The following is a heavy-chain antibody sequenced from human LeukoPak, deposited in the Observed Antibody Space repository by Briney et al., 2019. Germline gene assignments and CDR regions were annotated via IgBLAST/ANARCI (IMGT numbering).Heavy chain of an antibody. Sequence: KPSETLSLTCAVYGGSFSGYYWSWIRQPPGKGLEWIGEINHSGSTNYNPSLKSRVTISVDTSKNQFSLKLSSVTAADTAVYYCARAYDFWSGYYTYWGQGTLVTVSS. CDR1: GGSFSGYY. CDR3: ARAYDFWSGYYTY. V-gene: IGHV4-34*01. D-gene: IGHD3-3*01. CDR2: INHSGST. J-gene: IGHJ4*02.